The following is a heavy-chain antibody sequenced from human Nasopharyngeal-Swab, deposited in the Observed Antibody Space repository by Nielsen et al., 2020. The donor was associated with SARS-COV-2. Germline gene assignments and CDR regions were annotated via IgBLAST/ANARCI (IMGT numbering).Heavy chain of an antibody. J-gene: IGHJ4*02. D-gene: IGHD6-13*01. Sequence: ASVQVSCKASGYTFPSYGISWVRQAPGRRFEWSGAFDHEDGEAIYAQQFQGRVSMTVNTSSDTAFLEVTSLGSEDTAVYCCATVAAAGNLDYWGPGPLITVSS. CDR2: FDHEDGEA. CDR3: ATVAAAGNLDY. CDR1: GYTFPSYG. V-gene: IGHV1-24*01.